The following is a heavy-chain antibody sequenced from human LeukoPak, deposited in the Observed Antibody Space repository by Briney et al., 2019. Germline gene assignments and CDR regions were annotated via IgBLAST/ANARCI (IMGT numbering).Heavy chain of an antibody. CDR3: ARGPYYMDV. CDR1: GFTFSRHW. CDR2: IKQDGSER. J-gene: IGHJ6*03. V-gene: IGHV3-7*01. Sequence: GGSLRLSCATSGFTFSRHWMTWVRQAPGKGPEWVANIKQDGSERYYVHSVRGRFTISRDNAKNALYLQMNSPRAEDTAVYYCARGPYYMDVWGKGTTVTVSS.